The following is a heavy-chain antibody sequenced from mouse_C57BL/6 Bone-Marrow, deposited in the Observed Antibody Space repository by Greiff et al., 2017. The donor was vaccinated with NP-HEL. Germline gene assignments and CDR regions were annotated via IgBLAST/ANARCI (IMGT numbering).Heavy chain of an antibody. V-gene: IGHV1-58*01. J-gene: IGHJ4*01. CDR2: IYLGNGYT. Sequence: VQLQQSGAELVRPGSSVKMSCKTSGYTFTSYGINWVKQRPGQGLEWIGYIYLGNGYTEYNEKFKGKATLTSDTSSSTAYMQLSSLTSEDSAIYFCARYSNWHYAMDYWGQGTSVTVSS. CDR3: ARYSNWHYAMDY. CDR1: GYTFTSYG. D-gene: IGHD2-5*01.